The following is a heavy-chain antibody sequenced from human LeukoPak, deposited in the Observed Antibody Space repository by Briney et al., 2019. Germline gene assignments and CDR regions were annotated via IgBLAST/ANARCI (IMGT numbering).Heavy chain of an antibody. CDR3: ASLPAGSGSLSYFDY. CDR1: CGSISTSSCY. V-gene: IGHV4-39*01. J-gene: IGHJ4*02. D-gene: IGHD3-10*01. CDR2: IYYSGST. Sequence: SETLSLTCTVACGSISTSSCYWGWIRQPPGKGLEWIGSIYYSGSTYYTPSLKSRVTISVDTSKNQFSLKLSSVTAADTAVYYCASLPAGSGSLSYFDYWGQGTLATVSS.